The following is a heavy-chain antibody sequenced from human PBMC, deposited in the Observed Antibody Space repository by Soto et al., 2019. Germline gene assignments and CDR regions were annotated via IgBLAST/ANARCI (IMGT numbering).Heavy chain of an antibody. Sequence: SETLSLTCTVSGGSISSGVYYWSWIRQHPGKGLEWIGYIYYSGSTYYNPSLKSRVTISVDTSKNQFSLKLSSVTAADTAVYYCARNTVNRPELDYWGQGTLVTVSS. CDR3: ARNTVNRPELDY. CDR1: GGSISSGVYY. V-gene: IGHV4-31*03. J-gene: IGHJ4*02. CDR2: IYYSGST. D-gene: IGHD4-4*01.